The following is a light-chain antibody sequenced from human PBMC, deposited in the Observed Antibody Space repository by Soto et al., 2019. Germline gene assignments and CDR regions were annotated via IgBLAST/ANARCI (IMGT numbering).Light chain of an antibody. CDR1: QGVSSN. CDR3: QQYNDWPPIT. Sequence: EILMTQSPAPLSVSPGERATLSCRASQGVSSNLAWYQQKPGQAPRLLIFGASTRATGIPARFSGSGSGTEFTLTISSLQSEDFAVYYCQQYNDWPPITFGQGTRLEIK. J-gene: IGKJ5*01. CDR2: GAS. V-gene: IGKV3-15*01.